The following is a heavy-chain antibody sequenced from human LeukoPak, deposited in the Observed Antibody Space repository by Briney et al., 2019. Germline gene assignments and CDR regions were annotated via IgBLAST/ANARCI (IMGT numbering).Heavy chain of an antibody. D-gene: IGHD6-13*01. CDR1: EYTFTGYY. V-gene: IGHV1-2*02. J-gene: IGHJ4*02. CDR3: ARGGGAAAGKEAFDY. Sequence: ASVKVSCKASEYTFTGYYMHWVRQAPGQGLEWMGWINPNSGGTNYAQKFQGRVTMTRDTSISTAYMELSRLRSDDTAVYYCARGGGAAAGKEAFDYWGQGTLVTVSS. CDR2: INPNSGGT.